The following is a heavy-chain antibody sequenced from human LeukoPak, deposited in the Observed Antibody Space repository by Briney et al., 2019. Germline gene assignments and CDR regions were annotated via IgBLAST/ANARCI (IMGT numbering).Heavy chain of an antibody. CDR2: INHSGST. D-gene: IGHD3-3*01. Sequence: SETLSLTCAVYGGSFSGYYWSWIRQPPGKGLEWIGEINHSGSTNYNPSLKSRVTISVDTSKNQFSLKLSPVTAADTAVYYCARSRAPRILEWFDPWGQGILVTVSA. J-gene: IGHJ5*02. V-gene: IGHV4-34*01. CDR1: GGSFSGYY. CDR3: ARSRAPRILEWFDP.